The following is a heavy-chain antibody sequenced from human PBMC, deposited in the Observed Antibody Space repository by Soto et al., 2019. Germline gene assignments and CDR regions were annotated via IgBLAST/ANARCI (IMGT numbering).Heavy chain of an antibody. V-gene: IGHV1-8*01. CDR1: GYTFTSYD. CDR3: ARAEQNYYYYYVDV. J-gene: IGHJ6*03. CDR2: MNPNSGNT. D-gene: IGHD6-13*01. Sequence: ASVKVSCKASGYTFTSYDINWVRQATGQGLEWMGWMNPNSGNTGYAQKFQGRVTMTRNTSISTAYMELSSLRSEDTAVYYCARAEQNYYYYYVDVWGKGTTVTVSS.